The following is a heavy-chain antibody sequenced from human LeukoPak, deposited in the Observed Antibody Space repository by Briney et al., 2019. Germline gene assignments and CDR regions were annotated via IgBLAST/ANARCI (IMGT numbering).Heavy chain of an antibody. D-gene: IGHD1-14*01. V-gene: IGHV4-39*01. CDR1: GGSISSSSSY. CDR3: ARHESGREPWFDP. CDR2: IYYSGST. Sequence: PSETLSLTCTVSGGSISSSSSYWGWIRQPPGKGLEWIGGIYYSGSTYYNPSLKSRVTISVDTSKNQFSLKLSSVTAADTAVYYCARHESGREPWFDPWGQGTLVTVSS. J-gene: IGHJ5*02.